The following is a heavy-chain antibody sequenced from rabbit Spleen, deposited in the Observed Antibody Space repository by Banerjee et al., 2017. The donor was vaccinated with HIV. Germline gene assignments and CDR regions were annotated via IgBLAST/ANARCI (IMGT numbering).Heavy chain of an antibody. CDR3: ARDTGSSFSTYGMDL. V-gene: IGHV1S45*01. J-gene: IGHJ6*01. CDR1: GLDFSDRYW. CDR2: IAGGSSDFT. D-gene: IGHD8-1*01. Sequence: QEQLVESGGDLVKSGASLTLTCTTSGLDFSDRYWICWVRQAPGKGLEWISCIAGGSSDFTYSATWAKGRFTISKTSSTTVTLQMTSLTAADTATYFCARDTGSSFSTYGMDLWGPGTLVTVS.